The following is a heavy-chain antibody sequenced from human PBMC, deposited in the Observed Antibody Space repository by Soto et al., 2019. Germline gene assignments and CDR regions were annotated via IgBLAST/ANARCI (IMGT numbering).Heavy chain of an antibody. V-gene: IGHV3-21*06. CDR2: ISSTTNYI. CDR1: GFTFTRYS. Sequence: GGSLRLSCTASGFTFTRYSMNWVRQAPGKGLEWVSSISSTTNYIYYGDSMKGRFTISRDNAKNSLYLEMNSLRAEDTAVYYCARESEDLTSNFDYWGQGTLVTV. CDR3: ARESEDLTSNFDY. J-gene: IGHJ4*02.